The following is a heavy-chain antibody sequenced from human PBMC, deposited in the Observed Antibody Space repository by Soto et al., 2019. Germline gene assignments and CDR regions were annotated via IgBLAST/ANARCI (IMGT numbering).Heavy chain of an antibody. V-gene: IGHV1-18*01. CDR1: GYTFTSYG. CDR2: ISAYNGNT. J-gene: IGHJ4*02. Sequence: ASVKVSCKASGYTFTSYGISWVRQATGQGLEWMGWISAYNGNTNYAQKLQGRVTMTTDTSTSTAYMELRSLRSDDTAVYYCARVAMVRGVLSHFDYWGQGTLVTVSS. CDR3: ARVAMVRGVLSHFDY. D-gene: IGHD3-10*01.